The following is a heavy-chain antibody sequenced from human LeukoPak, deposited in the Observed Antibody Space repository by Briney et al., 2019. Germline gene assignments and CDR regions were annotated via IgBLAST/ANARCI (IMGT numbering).Heavy chain of an antibody. Sequence: SETLSLTCTVSGGSISSGDYYWSWIRQPPGKGLEWIGYIYYSGSTYYNPSLKSRVTISVDTSKNQFSLKLSSVTAADTAVYYCARERSRVAAAGLLVPLFDYWGQGTLVTVSS. D-gene: IGHD6-13*01. V-gene: IGHV4-30-4*08. CDR3: ARERSRVAAAGLLVPLFDY. CDR1: GGSISSGDYY. J-gene: IGHJ4*02. CDR2: IYYSGST.